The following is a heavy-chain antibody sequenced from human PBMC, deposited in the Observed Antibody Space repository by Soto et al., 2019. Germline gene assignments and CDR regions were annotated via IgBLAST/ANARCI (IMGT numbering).Heavy chain of an antibody. CDR1: GGTFSSYA. V-gene: IGHV1-69*06. CDR3: ARGPWGWNSQIYYYYGMDV. D-gene: IGHD1-7*01. Sequence: GASVKVSCKASGGTFSSYAISWVRQAPGQGLEWMGGIIPIFGTANYAQKFQGRVTISVDRSKNQFSLKLSSVTAADTAVYYCARGPWGWNSQIYYYYGMDVWGQGTTVTVSS. CDR2: IIPIFGTA. J-gene: IGHJ6*02.